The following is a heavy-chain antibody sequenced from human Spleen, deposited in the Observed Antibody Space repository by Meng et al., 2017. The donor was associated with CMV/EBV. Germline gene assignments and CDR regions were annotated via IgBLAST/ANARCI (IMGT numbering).Heavy chain of an antibody. J-gene: IGHJ5*02. Sequence: SISSSTYYWGWIRQPAGQGLEWIGSIYYSGSTYYNPSLKTRVTMSVDTSKNQFSLKLSSVTAADTAMYYCARQYIVVVPPAGGWFDPWGQGTLVTVSS. D-gene: IGHD2-2*01. CDR2: IYYSGST. V-gene: IGHV4-39*01. CDR1: SISSSTYY. CDR3: ARQYIVVVPPAGGWFDP.